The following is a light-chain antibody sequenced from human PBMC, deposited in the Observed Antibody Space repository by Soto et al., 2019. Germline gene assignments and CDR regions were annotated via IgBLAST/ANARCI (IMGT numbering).Light chain of an antibody. V-gene: IGKV4-1*01. J-gene: IGKJ2*01. CDR3: QQYYSTPYT. CDR2: WAS. Sequence: DIVMTQSADSLAVSLGERATINCKSSQSVLYSSNNKNYLGWYQQKPGHPPKLLIYWASTRESGVPDRFSGSGSGTDFTLTISSLQAEDVAVYYCQQYYSTPYTFGQGTKLEIK. CDR1: QSVLYSSNNKNY.